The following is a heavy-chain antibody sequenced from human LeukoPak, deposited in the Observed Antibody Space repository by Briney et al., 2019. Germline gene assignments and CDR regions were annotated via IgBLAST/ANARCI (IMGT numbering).Heavy chain of an antibody. Sequence: GGSLRLSCAASGFTFSSYAMSWVRQAPGKGLEWVSAISGSGGSTYYADSVKGRFTISRDNSKNTLYLQMNSLRAEDTAVYYCAKPRPRGGQWLVPRLDAFDIWGQGTMVTVSS. CDR1: GFTFSSYA. CDR3: AKPRPRGGQWLVPRLDAFDI. J-gene: IGHJ3*02. CDR2: ISGSGGST. V-gene: IGHV3-23*01. D-gene: IGHD6-19*01.